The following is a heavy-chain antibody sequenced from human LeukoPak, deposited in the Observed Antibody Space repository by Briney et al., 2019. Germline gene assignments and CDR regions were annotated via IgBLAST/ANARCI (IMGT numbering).Heavy chain of an antibody. J-gene: IGHJ4*02. Sequence: GSSVKVSCKASGGTFSSYAISWVRQAPGQGLEWMGGIIPIFGTANYAQKFQGRVTITADESTSTAYMELSSLRSADTAVYYCARDQVRSNIVVVPAAMAYWGQGTLVTVSS. CDR1: GGTFSSYA. CDR3: ARDQVRSNIVVVPAAMAY. CDR2: IIPIFGTA. D-gene: IGHD2-2*01. V-gene: IGHV1-69*01.